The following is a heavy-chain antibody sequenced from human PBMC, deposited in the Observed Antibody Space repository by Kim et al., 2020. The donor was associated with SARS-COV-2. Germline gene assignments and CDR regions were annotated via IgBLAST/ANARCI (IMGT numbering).Heavy chain of an antibody. D-gene: IGHD1-1*01. J-gene: IGHJ4*02. V-gene: IGHV4-31*02. CDR2: T. CDR3: ARAPTGYYFDY. Sequence: TSYNPSLRSRLTISLDTSKNQFSLKLSSVTAADTALYYCARAPTGYYFDYWGQGALVTVSS.